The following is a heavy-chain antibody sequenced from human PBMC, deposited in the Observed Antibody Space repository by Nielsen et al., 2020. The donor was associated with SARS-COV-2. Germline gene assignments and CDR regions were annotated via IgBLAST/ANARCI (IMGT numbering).Heavy chain of an antibody. CDR1: GYTFTSYA. V-gene: IGHV7-4-1*02. J-gene: IGHJ3*02. CDR2: INTNTGNP. D-gene: IGHD3-10*01. CDR3: ASSITMVRGVKSAFDI. Sequence: ASVKVSCKASGYTFTSYAMNWVRQAPGQGLEWMGWINTNTGNPTYAQGFTGRFVFSLDTSVSTAYLQISSLKAEDTAVYYCASSITMVRGVKSAFDIWGQGTMVTVSS.